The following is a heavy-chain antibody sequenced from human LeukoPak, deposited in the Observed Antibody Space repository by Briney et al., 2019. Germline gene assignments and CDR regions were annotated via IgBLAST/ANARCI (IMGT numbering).Heavy chain of an antibody. V-gene: IGHV3-30*18. CDR2: ISYDGSNK. D-gene: IGHD3-22*01. CDR1: GFTFSSYG. J-gene: IGHJ3*02. Sequence: GGSLRLSCAASGFTFSSYGMHWVRQAPGKGLEWVAVISYDGSNKYYADSVKGRFTISRDNSKNTLYLQMNSLRAEDTAVYYCAKIKGPMIVVVKSPEAAFDIWGQGTMVTVSS. CDR3: AKIKGPMIVVVKSPEAAFDI.